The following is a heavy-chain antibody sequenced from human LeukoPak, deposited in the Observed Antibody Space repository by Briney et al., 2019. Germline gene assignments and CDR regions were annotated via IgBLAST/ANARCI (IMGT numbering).Heavy chain of an antibody. V-gene: IGHV3-15*01. Sequence: GGSLRLSCAASGFTFSNAWMSWVRQAPGKGLEWVGRIKSKTDGGTTDYAAPVKGGFTISRDDSKNTLYLQMNSLKTEDTAVYYCTSRTIFGVVIVDYWGQGTLVTVSS. CDR1: GFTFSNAW. J-gene: IGHJ4*02. D-gene: IGHD3-3*01. CDR2: IKSKTDGGTT. CDR3: TSRTIFGVVIVDY.